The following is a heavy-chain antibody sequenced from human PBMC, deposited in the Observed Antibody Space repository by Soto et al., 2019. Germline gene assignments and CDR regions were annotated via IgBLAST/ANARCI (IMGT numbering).Heavy chain of an antibody. CDR1: GGSISSGGYY. Sequence: QVQLQESGPGLVKPSQTLSLTCTVSGGSISSGGYYWSWIRQHPGKGLEWVGYILHSGPTYYNPALKSRVTTSVDPPQNQFSLKLSSVTAADTAVYYCASSIDPWGQGTLVTVSS. CDR2: ILHSGPT. CDR3: ASSIDP. V-gene: IGHV4-31*03. D-gene: IGHD6-13*01. J-gene: IGHJ5*02.